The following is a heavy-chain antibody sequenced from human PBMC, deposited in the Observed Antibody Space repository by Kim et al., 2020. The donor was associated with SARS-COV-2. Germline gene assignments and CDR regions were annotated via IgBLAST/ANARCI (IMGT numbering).Heavy chain of an antibody. V-gene: IGHV4-59*01. Sequence: SETLSLTCTVSGGSISNYYWSWIRQPPGKGLEWIGYIYYSGSTNYNPSLKSRDPISVDTSNNQVSLTLSSVTAAATAVYYCARGRWELPYWGQGTLVTVSS. D-gene: IGHD1-26*01. CDR2: IYYSGST. J-gene: IGHJ4*02. CDR1: GGSISNYY. CDR3: ARGRWELPY.